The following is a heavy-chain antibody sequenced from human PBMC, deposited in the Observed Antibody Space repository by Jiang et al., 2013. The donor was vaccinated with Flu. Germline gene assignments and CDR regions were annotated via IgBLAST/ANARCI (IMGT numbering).Heavy chain of an antibody. J-gene: IGHJ6*03. CDR3: AKGREKGTIFGLLIYYMDV. V-gene: IGHV3-30*18. Sequence: PGEGLEWVSIISHDASNIYYADSVKGRFTISRDNSKNTLYLHMNSLRPEDTALYYCAKGREKGTIFGLLIYYMDVWGRGTTVTVSS. CDR2: ISHDASNI. D-gene: IGHD3/OR15-3a*01.